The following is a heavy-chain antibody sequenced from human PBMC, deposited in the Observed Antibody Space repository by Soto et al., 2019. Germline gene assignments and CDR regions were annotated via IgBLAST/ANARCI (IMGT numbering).Heavy chain of an antibody. V-gene: IGHV1-46*01. J-gene: IGHJ6*02. Sequence: GASVKVSCKASGYTFTSYYMHWVRQAPGQGLEWMGMINASGGSTSYAQKFQGRVTMTRDTSTSTAYMELRSLRSDDTAVYYCARDPEVGSTYGMDVWGQGPTVTVSS. CDR2: INASGGST. CDR1: GYTFTSYY. CDR3: ARDPEVGSTYGMDV. D-gene: IGHD1-26*01.